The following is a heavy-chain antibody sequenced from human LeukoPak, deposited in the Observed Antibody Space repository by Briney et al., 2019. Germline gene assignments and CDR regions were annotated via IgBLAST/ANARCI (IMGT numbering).Heavy chain of an antibody. CDR1: GFTVSSNY. CDR3: ARTSSSSWENWFDP. D-gene: IGHD6-13*01. V-gene: IGHV3-53*01. Sequence: QPGGSLRLSCAASGFTVSSNYMSWVRQAPGKGLEWVSVIYSGGSTYYADSVKGRFTISRDNSKNTLYLQMNSLSAEDTAVYYCARTSSSSWENWFDPWGQGTLVTVSS. CDR2: IYSGGST. J-gene: IGHJ5*02.